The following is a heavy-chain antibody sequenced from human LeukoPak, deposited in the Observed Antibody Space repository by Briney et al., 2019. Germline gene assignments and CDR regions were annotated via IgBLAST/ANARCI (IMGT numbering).Heavy chain of an antibody. CDR2: IIPIFGTA. V-gene: IGHV1-69*06. CDR3: ARESGYDFSPFDY. CDR1: GATFSIYA. J-gene: IGHJ4*02. Sequence: ASVKLSCNSSGATFSIYAISWGRQVPGQRLEWLGGIIPIFGTANYAQKFQGRVTITADKSTSTAYMELSSLRSEDTAVYYCARESGYDFSPFDYWGQGTLVSVCS. D-gene: IGHD5-12*01.